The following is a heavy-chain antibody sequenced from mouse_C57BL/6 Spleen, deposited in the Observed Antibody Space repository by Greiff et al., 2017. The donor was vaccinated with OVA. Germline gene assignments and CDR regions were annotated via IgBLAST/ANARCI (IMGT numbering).Heavy chain of an antibody. J-gene: IGHJ1*03. D-gene: IGHD1-1*01. CDR1: GFTFTDYY. Sequence: EVQGVESGGGLVQPGGSLSLSCAASGFTFTDYYMSWVRQPPGKALEWLGFIRNKANGYTTEYSASVKGRFTISRDNSQSILYLQMNALRAEDSATDYCARYSSTVDWYFEVWGTGATVTVAS. CDR2: IRNKANGYTT. V-gene: IGHV7-3*01. CDR3: ARYSSTVDWYFEV.